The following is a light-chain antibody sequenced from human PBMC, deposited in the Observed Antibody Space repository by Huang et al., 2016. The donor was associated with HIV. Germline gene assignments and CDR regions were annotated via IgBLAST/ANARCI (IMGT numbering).Light chain of an antibody. J-gene: IGKJ2*01. V-gene: IGKV2-28*01. CDR1: QTLRHRNGLNY. Sequence: DVVMTQSPLSLPVPPGEPASISCRSSQTLRHRNGLNYLDWYLQKPGQSPQLLIHLGSSRASGVPERFSGGGSGTDVSLNISRVEAEDAGIYYCMEALQTPYTFGQGTKLEIK. CDR2: LGS. CDR3: MEALQTPYT.